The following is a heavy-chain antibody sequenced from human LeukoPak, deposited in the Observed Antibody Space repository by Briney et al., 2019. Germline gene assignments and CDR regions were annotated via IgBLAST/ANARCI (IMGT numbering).Heavy chain of an antibody. CDR2: IGTAGDT. J-gene: IGHJ4*02. D-gene: IGHD1-26*01. Sequence: GGSLRLSCAAYGFTFSSYDMHWVRQATGKGLEWVSAIGTAGDTYYPGSVKGRFTISRENAKNSLYLQMNSLRAGDTAVYYCARGSEGIVGATTAGFDYWGQGTLVTVSS. V-gene: IGHV3-13*01. CDR1: GFTFSSYD. CDR3: ARGSEGIVGATTAGFDY.